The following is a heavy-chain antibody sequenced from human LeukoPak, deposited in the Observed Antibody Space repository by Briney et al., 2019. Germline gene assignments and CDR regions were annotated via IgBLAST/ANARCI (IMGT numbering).Heavy chain of an antibody. Sequence: SETLSLTCTVSGGSIVSSSYYWGWIRQPPGKGLEWIGSIYYSGSTYYNPSLKSRVTMSVDTSKNQFSLKLRSVTATDTAVYYCARHVAYCSAGTCYSAWYFDLWGRGTLVTVSP. CDR3: ARHVAYCSAGTCYSAWYFDL. CDR2: IYYSGST. D-gene: IGHD2-15*01. J-gene: IGHJ2*01. CDR1: GGSIVSSSYY. V-gene: IGHV4-39*01.